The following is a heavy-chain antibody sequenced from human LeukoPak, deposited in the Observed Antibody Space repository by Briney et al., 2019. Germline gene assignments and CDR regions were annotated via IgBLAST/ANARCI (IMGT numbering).Heavy chain of an antibody. CDR1: GYTLTSYD. J-gene: IGHJ4*02. Sequence: ASVKVSCKASGYTLTSYDINWVRQATGQGLEWMGWMNPNSGNTGYAQKFQGRVTMTRNTSISTAYMELSSLRSEDTAVYYCARGLPGYGGNSEGGPGYWGQGTLVTVSS. V-gene: IGHV1-8*01. D-gene: IGHD4-23*01. CDR3: ARGLPGYGGNSEGGPGY. CDR2: MNPNSGNT.